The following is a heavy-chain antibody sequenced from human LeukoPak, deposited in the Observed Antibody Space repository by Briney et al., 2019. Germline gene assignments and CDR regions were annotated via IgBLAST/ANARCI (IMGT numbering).Heavy chain of an antibody. D-gene: IGHD1-14*01. V-gene: IGHV4-34*01. CDR3: ARGSTRSYYYYGMDV. CDR1: GGSFSGNY. CDR2: INHSGST. J-gene: IGHJ6*02. Sequence: SEPLSLTCAVYGGSFSGNYWSWIRQPPGKGLEWIGEINHSGSTNYSPSLKSRVTISVDTSKNQFSLKLSSVTAADTAVYYCARGSTRSYYYYGMDVWGQGTTVTVSS.